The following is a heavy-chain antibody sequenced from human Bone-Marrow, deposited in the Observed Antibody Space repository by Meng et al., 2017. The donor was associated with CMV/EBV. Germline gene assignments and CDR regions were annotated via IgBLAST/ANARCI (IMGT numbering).Heavy chain of an antibody. CDR1: GFTFSSYG. CDR3: AKEARIWSGSFDAFDI. V-gene: IGHV3-33*06. CDR2: IWYDGSNK. J-gene: IGHJ3*02. Sequence: GGSLRLSCAASGFTFSSYGMHWVRQAPGKGLEWVAVIWYDGSNKYYADSVKGRFTVSRDNSKNTLYLQMNSLRAEDTAVYYCAKEARIWSGSFDAFDIWGQGTMVT. D-gene: IGHD3-3*01.